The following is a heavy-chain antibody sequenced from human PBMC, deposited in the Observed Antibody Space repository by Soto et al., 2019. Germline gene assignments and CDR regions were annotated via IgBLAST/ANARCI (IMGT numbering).Heavy chain of an antibody. CDR2: IYTSGST. CDR3: ARVGPKYYDFWSGYFGGSSSFDY. CDR1: GGSISSYY. Sequence: QVQLQESGPGLVKPSETLSLTCTVSGGSISSYYWSWIRQPAGKGLEWIGRIYTSGSTNYNPSLKSRVTMSVDTSKNQFSLKLSSVTAADTAVYYCARVGPKYYDFWSGYFGGSSSFDYWGQGTLVTVSS. V-gene: IGHV4-4*07. D-gene: IGHD3-3*01. J-gene: IGHJ4*02.